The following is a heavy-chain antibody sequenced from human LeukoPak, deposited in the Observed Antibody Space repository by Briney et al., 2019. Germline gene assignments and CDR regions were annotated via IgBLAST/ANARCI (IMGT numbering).Heavy chain of an antibody. CDR1: GYTFTGYN. CDR3: ARKRIAAPIDY. CDR2: INPNSDGT. Sequence: GASVKVSCKASGYTFTGYNMHWVRQAPGQGLEWMGWINPNSDGTNSAQKFQGRVTMTRDTSISTVYMELSSLRPDDTAVYYCARKRIAAPIDYWGQGTLVTVSS. J-gene: IGHJ4*02. D-gene: IGHD6-6*01. V-gene: IGHV1-2*02.